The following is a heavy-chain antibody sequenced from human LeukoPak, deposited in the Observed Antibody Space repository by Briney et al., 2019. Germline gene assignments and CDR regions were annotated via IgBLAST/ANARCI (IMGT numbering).Heavy chain of an antibody. CDR2: ISYDGSNK. CDR1: GFTFSSYG. CDR3: AKNFWSGYMSDAFDI. D-gene: IGHD3-3*01. V-gene: IGHV3-30*18. J-gene: IGHJ3*02. Sequence: GGSLRLSCAASGFTFSSYGMHWVRQAPGKGLGWVAVISYDGSNKYYADSVKGRFTISRDNAKNSLYLQMNSLRAEDTALYYCAKNFWSGYMSDAFDIWGQGTMVTVSS.